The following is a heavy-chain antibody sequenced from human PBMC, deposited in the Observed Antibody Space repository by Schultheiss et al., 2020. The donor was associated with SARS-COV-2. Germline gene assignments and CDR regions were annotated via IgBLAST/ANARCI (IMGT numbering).Heavy chain of an antibody. J-gene: IGHJ4*02. CDR3: AREPGSTSDFDY. CDR2: ISGSGGST. V-gene: IGHV3-21*01. Sequence: GGSLRLSCAASGFTFSSYSMNWVRQAPGKGLEWVSAISGSGGSTYYADSVKGRFAISRDNTKNLLFLQMNSLRAEDTAIYYCAREPGSTSDFDYWGQGTLVTVSS. CDR1: GFTFSSYS. D-gene: IGHD1-7*01.